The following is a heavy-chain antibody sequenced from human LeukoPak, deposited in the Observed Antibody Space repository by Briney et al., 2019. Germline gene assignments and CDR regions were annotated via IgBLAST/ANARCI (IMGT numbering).Heavy chain of an antibody. CDR3: ARGTRDPYCSSTSCYLRAYYGMDV. V-gene: IGHV4-59*01. CDR1: GGSISSYY. Sequence: PSETLSLTCTVSGGSISSYYWSWIRQPPGKGLEWIGYIYYSGSTNYNPSLKSRVTISVDTSKNQFSLKLSSVTAADTAVYYCARGTRDPYCSSTSCYLRAYYGMDVWGQGTRSPSP. D-gene: IGHD2-2*01. J-gene: IGHJ6*02. CDR2: IYYSGST.